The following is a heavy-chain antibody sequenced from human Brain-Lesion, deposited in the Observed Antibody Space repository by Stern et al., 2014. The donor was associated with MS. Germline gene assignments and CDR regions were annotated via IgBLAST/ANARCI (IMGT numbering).Heavy chain of an antibody. D-gene: IGHD5-18*01. V-gene: IGHV3-74*01. CDR2: INGDGSRT. CDR3: ARAHVDTWDWFDP. Sequence: EVQLVESGGDLVQPGGSLRLSCTASGFTFSTSWMHWVRQAPGQGLVWVSRINGDGSRTSYADSVKGRFTISRDNAKNTLYVQMNSLRVEDTAVYYCARAHVDTWDWFDPWGQGTLVTVSS. CDR1: GFTFSTSW. J-gene: IGHJ5*02.